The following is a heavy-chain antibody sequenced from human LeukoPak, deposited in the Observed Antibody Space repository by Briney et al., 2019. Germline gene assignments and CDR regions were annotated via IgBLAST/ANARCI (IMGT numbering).Heavy chain of an antibody. CDR2: VFDSGST. V-gene: IGHV4-39*01. CDR3: ARHTRPGHSGYENAFDI. Sequence: SETLSLTSTVSGGSISRTSYYWDWIRQPPGKGLEWIGNVFDSGSTHYNPSLKSRVTISVDTSKNQFSLRLSSVTAADTAVYYCARHTRPGHSGYENAFDIWGQGTMVTVSS. D-gene: IGHD5-12*01. J-gene: IGHJ3*02. CDR1: GGSISRTSYY.